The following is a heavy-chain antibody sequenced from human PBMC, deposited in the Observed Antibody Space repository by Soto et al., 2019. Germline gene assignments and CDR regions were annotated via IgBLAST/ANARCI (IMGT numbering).Heavy chain of an antibody. V-gene: IGHV4-34*01. CDR2: INHSGST. J-gene: IGHJ4*02. CDR1: GGSFSGYY. CDR3: ARGTYYDILTGYFRQKYYFDY. D-gene: IGHD3-9*01. Sequence: SETLSLTCAVYGGSFSGYYWSWIRQPPGKGLEWIGEINHSGSTNYNPSLKSRVTISVDTSKNQFSLKLSSVTAADTAVYYCARGTYYDILTGYFRQKYYFDYWGQGTLVTVS.